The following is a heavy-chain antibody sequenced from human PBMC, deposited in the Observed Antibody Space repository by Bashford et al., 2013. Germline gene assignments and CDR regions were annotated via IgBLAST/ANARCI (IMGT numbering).Heavy chain of an antibody. J-gene: IGHJ3*02. Sequence: TLVPHPATVSGDSIRAYYWSWIRQPPREGNWSGLGISLGISLTVGRPTTTPPSRAESPYQSTRPRNQFSLKLTSVTAADTAVYYCAKDRDDYGDPDAFNIWGQGTMVTVSS. D-gene: IGHD4-17*01. CDR1: GDSIRAYY. V-gene: IGHV4-59*01. CDR2: SLTVGRP. CDR3: AKDRDDYGDPDAFNI.